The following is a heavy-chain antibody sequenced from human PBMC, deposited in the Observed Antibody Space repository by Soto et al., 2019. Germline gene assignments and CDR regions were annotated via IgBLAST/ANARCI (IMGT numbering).Heavy chain of an antibody. Sequence: PGGSLRLSCAASGFTFSSYWMSWVRQAPGKGLEWVSYIKKGSSKICYVDSVKGRFTISRDNAKNSLYLQMNSLRDEDTAVYYCARDRSSYGYFGAFDIWGQGTMVTVSS. CDR2: IKKGSSKI. V-gene: IGHV3-7*01. D-gene: IGHD5-18*01. J-gene: IGHJ3*02. CDR1: GFTFSSYW. CDR3: ARDRSSYGYFGAFDI.